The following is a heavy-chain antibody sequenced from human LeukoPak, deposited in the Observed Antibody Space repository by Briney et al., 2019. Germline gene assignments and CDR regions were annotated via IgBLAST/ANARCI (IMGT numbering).Heavy chain of an antibody. CDR2: IIPIFGTA. J-gene: IGHJ5*02. V-gene: IGHV1-69*13. Sequence: SVKVSCKASGGTFSSYAISWVRQAPGQGLEWMGGIIPIFGTANYAQKFQGRVTITADESTSTAYMELSSLRSEDTAVYCCARTTCGGDCYSGWFDPWGQGTLVTVSS. CDR3: ARTTCGGDCYSGWFDP. CDR1: GGTFSSYA. D-gene: IGHD2-21*02.